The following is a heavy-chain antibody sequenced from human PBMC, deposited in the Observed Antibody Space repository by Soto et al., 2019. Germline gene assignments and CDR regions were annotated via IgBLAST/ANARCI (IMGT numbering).Heavy chain of an antibody. CDR1: GFTFSSYG. CDR2: ISYDGSNK. J-gene: IGHJ6*02. Sequence: GGSLRLSCAASGFTFSSYGMHWVRQAPGKGLEWLSLISYDGSNKYYSDSVKGRFTISRDNSMNTLYLQMNSLRAEDTAVFYFAKDYNHYPPFYYGMDVWGQGTTVTVSS. CDR3: AKDYNHYPPFYYGMDV. D-gene: IGHD4-4*01. V-gene: IGHV3-30*18.